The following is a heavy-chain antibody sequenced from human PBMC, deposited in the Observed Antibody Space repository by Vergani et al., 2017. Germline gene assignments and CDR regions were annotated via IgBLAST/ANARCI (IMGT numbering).Heavy chain of an antibody. J-gene: IGHJ6*03. CDR2: ISYDGSNK. D-gene: IGHD5-24*01. Sequence: QVQLVESGGGVVQPGRSLRLSCAASRFTFSSYTMHWVRQAPGKGLEWVAVISYDGSNKYYADSGKGRFTISRDNSKNTLYLQMNCLRAEDTAVYYCARDSRDGYKDYYYYMDGWGKGTTVTVSS. CDR3: ARDSRDGYKDYYYYMDG. CDR1: RFTFSSYT. V-gene: IGHV3-30-3*01.